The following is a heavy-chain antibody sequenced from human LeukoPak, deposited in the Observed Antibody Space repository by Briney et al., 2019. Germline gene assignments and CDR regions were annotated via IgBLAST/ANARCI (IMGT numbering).Heavy chain of an antibody. D-gene: IGHD3-10*01. CDR2: IIPILGIA. V-gene: IGHV1-69*04. Sequence: SVKVSCKACGGTFSSYAISWVRQAPGQGLEWMGRIIPILGIANYAQKFQGRVTITADKSTSTAYMELSSLRSEDTAVYYCARSGSNKYYFDYWGQGTLVTVSS. CDR3: ARSGSNKYYFDY. CDR1: GGTFSSYA. J-gene: IGHJ4*02.